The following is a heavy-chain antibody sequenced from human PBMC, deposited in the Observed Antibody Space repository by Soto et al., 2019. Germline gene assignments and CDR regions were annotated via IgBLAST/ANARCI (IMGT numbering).Heavy chain of an antibody. CDR2: INAGDGNT. V-gene: IGHV1-3*01. D-gene: IGHD6-6*01. Sequence: ASVKVSCKASGYTFTSYAMHWVRQAPGQRLEWMGWINAGDGNTNYAQKFQGRVTMTEDTSTDTAYMELSSLRSEDTAVYYCATATLSSSAEFDYWGQGTLVTVSS. CDR1: GYTFTSYA. J-gene: IGHJ4*02. CDR3: ATATLSSSAEFDY.